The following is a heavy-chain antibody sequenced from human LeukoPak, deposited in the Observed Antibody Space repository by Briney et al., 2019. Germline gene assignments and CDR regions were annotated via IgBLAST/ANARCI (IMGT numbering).Heavy chain of an antibody. J-gene: IGHJ4*02. CDR1: GGTFSSYA. CDR2: IIPIFGTA. V-gene: IGHV1-69*13. CDR3: ARASAAGPNFDY. Sequence: ASVKVSCKASGGTFSSYAISWVRQAPGQGLEWMGAIIPIFGTANYAQKFQGRVTITADESTSTAYMELSSLRSEDTAVYYCARASAAGPNFDYWGQGTLVTVSS. D-gene: IGHD6-13*01.